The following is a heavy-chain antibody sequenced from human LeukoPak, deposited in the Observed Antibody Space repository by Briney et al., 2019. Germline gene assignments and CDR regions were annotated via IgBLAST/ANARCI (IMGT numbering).Heavy chain of an antibody. V-gene: IGHV1-69*13. CDR1: GGTFSTYG. J-gene: IGHJ4*02. Sequence: SVKVSCKASGGTFSTYGVSWVRQAPGQGLEWMGGIIPIFGKADYAQKFQDRVTITADESTSTAYMELSSLRSEDTALYYCARAGEYCSGGSCYSGVYFDYWGQGTLVTVSS. D-gene: IGHD2-15*01. CDR3: ARAGEYCSGGSCYSGVYFDY. CDR2: IIPIFGKA.